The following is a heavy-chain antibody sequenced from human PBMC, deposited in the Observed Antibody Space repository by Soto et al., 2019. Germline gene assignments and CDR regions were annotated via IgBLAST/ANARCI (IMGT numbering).Heavy chain of an antibody. CDR3: AKGLLAIVGTTLPRDAFNI. CDR1: GFSFTTYV. J-gene: IGHJ3*02. CDR2: ISHYGSYK. D-gene: IGHD1-26*01. Sequence: QVQLVESGGGVVQPGRSLRLSCAASGFSFTTYVMHWVRQAPGKGLEWVAVISHYGSYKYYGDAVKGRFTISRDTSKNAVYLEMNSLRPKDTAVYYCAKGLLAIVGTTLPRDAFNIWGQGIMVTVSS. V-gene: IGHV3-30*18.